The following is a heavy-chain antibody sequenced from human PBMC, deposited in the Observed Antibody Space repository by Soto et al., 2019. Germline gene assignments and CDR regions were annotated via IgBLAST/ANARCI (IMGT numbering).Heavy chain of an antibody. V-gene: IGHV6-1*01. CDR1: GDSVSSNSAA. CDR3: ASETYCSGGRCCEGFDP. CDR2: TYYRSKWYY. Sequence: SQTLSLTCAISGDSVSSNSAAWNWIRQSPSRGLEWLGRTYYRSKWYYDYTESVKSRITINPDTSKDQFSLQMISVTPEDTAVYYCASETYCSGGRCCEGFDPWGQGTLVTVSS. J-gene: IGHJ5*02. D-gene: IGHD2-15*01.